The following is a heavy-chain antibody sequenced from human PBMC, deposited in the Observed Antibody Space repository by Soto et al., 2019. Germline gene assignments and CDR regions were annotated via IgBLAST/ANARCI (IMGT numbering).Heavy chain of an antibody. CDR2: FDPEDGET. D-gene: IGHD6-19*01. CDR3: ATAYKRYSSGWYYFDH. J-gene: IGHJ4*02. V-gene: IGHV1-24*01. CDR1: GYTLTELS. Sequence: ASVKVSCKVSGYTLTELSMHWVRQAPGKGLEWMGGFDPEDGETIYAQKFQGRVTMTEDTSTDTAYMELSSLRSEDTAVYYCATAYKRYSSGWYYFDHWGQGTLVTVSS.